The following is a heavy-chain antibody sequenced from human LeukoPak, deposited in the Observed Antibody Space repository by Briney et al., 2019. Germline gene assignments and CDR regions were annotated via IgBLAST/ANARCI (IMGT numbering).Heavy chain of an antibody. D-gene: IGHD5-18*01. J-gene: IGHJ4*02. CDR1: GFTFSSYS. V-gene: IGHV3-21*01. CDR3: ARDVRGYSYGSDY. CDR2: ISSSSSCI. Sequence: PGGSLRLSCAASGFTFSSYSMNWVRQAPGKGLEWVSSISSSSSCIYYADSVKGRFTISRDNAKNSLYLQMNSLRAEDTAVYYCARDVRGYSYGSDYWGQGTLVTVSS.